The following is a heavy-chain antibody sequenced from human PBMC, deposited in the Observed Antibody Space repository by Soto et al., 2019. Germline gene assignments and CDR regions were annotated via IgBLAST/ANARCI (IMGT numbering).Heavy chain of an antibody. J-gene: IGHJ6*02. CDR2: TYYRSKWYN. CDR1: GDSVSSDSAA. Sequence: SQTLSLTCAISGDSVSSDSAAWNWIRQSPSRGLEWLGRTYYRSKWYNDYAVSVKSRITIKSDTPKNQFSLQLNSVTPEDTAVYYCASAPGMPVAGSKWDPYYHYGMDVWGQGTTVTVSS. V-gene: IGHV6-1*01. D-gene: IGHD6-19*01. CDR3: ASAPGMPVAGSKWDPYYHYGMDV.